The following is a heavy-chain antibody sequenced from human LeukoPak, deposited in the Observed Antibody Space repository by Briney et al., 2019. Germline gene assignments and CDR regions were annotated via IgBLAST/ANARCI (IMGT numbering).Heavy chain of an antibody. CDR2: ISGGGEST. J-gene: IGHJ4*02. CDR3: AKGKYSSGGVPDY. CDR1: GFTFSSYA. D-gene: IGHD6-19*01. Sequence: GGSLRLSCAASGFTFSSYAMSWVRQAPGKGLEWVSAISGGGESTYYADSVKGRFTVSRDNSKNTLYLQINSLRGEDTAVYYCAKGKYSSGGVPDYWGQGTLVTVSS. V-gene: IGHV3-23*01.